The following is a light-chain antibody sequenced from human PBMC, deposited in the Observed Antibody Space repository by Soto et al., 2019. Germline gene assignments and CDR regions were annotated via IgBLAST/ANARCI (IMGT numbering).Light chain of an antibody. Sequence: EIVLTQSPATLSLSPGERATLSCRASQSVGSSLAWFHHQPRQAPRLLIYDASNRATGSHARFSGSGSGTDFTLTISSLEPEDFAVYYCKQRSNWPRTFGQGTKLEIK. J-gene: IGKJ2*01. CDR1: QSVGSS. CDR3: KQRSNWPRT. V-gene: IGKV3-11*01. CDR2: DAS.